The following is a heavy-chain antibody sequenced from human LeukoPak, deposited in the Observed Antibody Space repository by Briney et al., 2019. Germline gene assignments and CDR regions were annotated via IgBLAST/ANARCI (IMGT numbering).Heavy chain of an antibody. J-gene: IGHJ4*02. CDR2: ICYSRST. CDR3: AKENTKTPFRPGEATVTKGYFDY. Sequence: SETLSLTCSVSGSSTNNHGYFWNWIRQSPGKGLEWIGKICYSRSTNYNPSLKSRVFMSLDRSKNQFSLNLNSVTAADTAVYYCAKENTKTPFRPGEATVTKGYFDYWGQGTLVTVSS. V-gene: IGHV4-61*08. CDR1: GSSTNNHGYF. D-gene: IGHD4-17*01.